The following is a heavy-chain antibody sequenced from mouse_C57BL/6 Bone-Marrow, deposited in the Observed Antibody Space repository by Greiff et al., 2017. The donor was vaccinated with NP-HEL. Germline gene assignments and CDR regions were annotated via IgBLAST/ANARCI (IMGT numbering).Heavy chain of an antibody. CDR2: INPGSGGT. CDR3: AGYYGSSFHWYFDV. J-gene: IGHJ1*03. V-gene: IGHV1-54*01. CDR1: GYAFTNYL. D-gene: IGHD1-1*01. Sequence: QVQLQQSGAELVRPGTSVKVSCKASGYAFTNYLIEWVKQRPGQGLEWIGVINPGSGGTNYNEKFKGKATLTADKSSSTAYRQLSSLTSEDSAVYFCAGYYGSSFHWYFDVWGTGTTVTVSS.